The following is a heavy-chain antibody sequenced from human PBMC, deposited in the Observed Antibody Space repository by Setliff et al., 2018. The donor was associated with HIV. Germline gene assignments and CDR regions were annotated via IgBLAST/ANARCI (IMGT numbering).Heavy chain of an antibody. CDR1: GYTFSRYD. CDR3: ARKDCSSTSCYVSWFDP. D-gene: IGHD2-2*01. CDR2: MNPESGNT. Sequence: GASVKVSCKASGYTFSRYDINWVRQASGQRFEWVGWMNPESGNTGYAPNFQGRVAMTSDTSIRTAYMELSSLRSEDTAVYYCARKDCSSTSCYVSWFDPWGQGTLVTVSS. J-gene: IGHJ5*02. V-gene: IGHV1-8*01.